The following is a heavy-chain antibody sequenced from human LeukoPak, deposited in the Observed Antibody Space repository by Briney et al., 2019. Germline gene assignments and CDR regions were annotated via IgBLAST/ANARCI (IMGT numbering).Heavy chain of an antibody. D-gene: IGHD3-10*01. Sequence: GGSLRLSCEASGFTVSSNYMSWVRQAPGKGLGGVSVIYSGGSTYYADSVKGRFTISRDNSKNTLYLQMNSLRAEDTAVYYCARDTYYYGSGSYGWGQGTLVTVSS. J-gene: IGHJ4*02. CDR1: GFTVSSNY. CDR3: ARDTYYYGSGSYG. CDR2: IYSGGST. V-gene: IGHV3-66*01.